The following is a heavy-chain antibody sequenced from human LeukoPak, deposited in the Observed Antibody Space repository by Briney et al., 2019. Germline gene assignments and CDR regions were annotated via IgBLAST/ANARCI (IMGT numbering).Heavy chain of an antibody. CDR3: ARWFGELPGSYFDY. D-gene: IGHD3-10*01. J-gene: IGHJ4*02. CDR1: GFTFSSYW. V-gene: IGHV3-7*03. CDR2: IKQDGSEK. Sequence: GGSLRLSCAASGFTFSSYWMSWVRQAPGKGVEWVADIKQDGSEKYYVDSVKGRFTISRDNAKNSLYLQMNSLRAEDTAVYYCARWFGELPGSYFDYWGQGTLVTVSS.